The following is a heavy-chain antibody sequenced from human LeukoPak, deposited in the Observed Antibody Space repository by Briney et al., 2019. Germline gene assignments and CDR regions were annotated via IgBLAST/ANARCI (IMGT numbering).Heavy chain of an antibody. J-gene: IGHJ4*02. CDR3: ARDHGVVPAASRISARRLYYFDY. CDR2: IYYSGST. D-gene: IGHD2-2*01. V-gene: IGHV4-39*02. CDR1: GGSISSSSYY. Sequence: SETLSLTCTVSGGSISSSSYYWGWIRQPPGKGLEWIGSIYYSGSTYYNPSLKSRVTISVDTSKNQFSLKLSSVTAADTAVYYCARDHGVVPAASRISARRLYYFDYWGQGTLVTVSS.